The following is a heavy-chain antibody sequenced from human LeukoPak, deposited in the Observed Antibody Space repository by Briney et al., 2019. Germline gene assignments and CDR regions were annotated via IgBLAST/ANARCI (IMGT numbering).Heavy chain of an antibody. CDR1: GFTFSSYA. Sequence: GSLRLSCAASGFTFSSYAMSWIRQPPGKGLEWIGEINHSGSTNYNPSLKSRVTISVDTSKNQFSLKLSSVTAADTAVYYCARGLFRRYYYDSSGYYPRPDYWGQGTLVTVSS. CDR2: INHSGST. CDR3: ARGLFRRYYYDSSGYYPRPDY. J-gene: IGHJ4*02. D-gene: IGHD3-22*01. V-gene: IGHV4-34*01.